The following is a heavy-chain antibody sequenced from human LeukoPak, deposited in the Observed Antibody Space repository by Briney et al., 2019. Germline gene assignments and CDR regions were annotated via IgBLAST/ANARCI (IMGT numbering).Heavy chain of an antibody. D-gene: IGHD5-18*01. CDR1: GGSISSGSYY. CDR3: ARDGPGYSYDDAFDI. CDR2: IYTSGST. V-gene: IGHV4-61*02. J-gene: IGHJ3*02. Sequence: SETLSLTCTVSGGSISSGSYYWSWIRQPAGKGLEWIGRIYTSGSTNYNPSLKSRVTISVDTSKNQFSLKLSSVTAADTAVYYCARDGPGYSYDDAFDIWGQGTMVTVSS.